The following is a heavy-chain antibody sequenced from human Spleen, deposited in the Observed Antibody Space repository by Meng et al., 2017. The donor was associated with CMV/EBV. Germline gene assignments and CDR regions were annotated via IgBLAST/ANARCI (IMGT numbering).Heavy chain of an antibody. V-gene: IGHV1-46*01. CDR2: INPSGGTI. D-gene: IGHD6-13*01. CDR3: ARASRAAIPAAGAGGY. J-gene: IGHJ4*02. Sequence: ASVKVSCKASGYTFTNYYMHWVRQAPGQGLEWMGIINPSGGTISYEQQFQGRVTMTRDTSTSTAYMELSSLRSEDTAVYYCARASRAAIPAAGAGGYWGQGTLVTVSS. CDR1: GYTFTNYY.